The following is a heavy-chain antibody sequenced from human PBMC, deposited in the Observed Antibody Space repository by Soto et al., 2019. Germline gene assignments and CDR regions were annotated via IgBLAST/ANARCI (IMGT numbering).Heavy chain of an antibody. Sequence: GGSLRLSCAASGFTFSSYAMHWVRQAPGKGLEWVAVISYDGSNKYYANSVKGRFTISRDNSKNTLYLQMNSLRAEDTAVYYCASSIAVAYYGMDVWGQGTTVTVSS. D-gene: IGHD6-19*01. CDR2: ISYDGSNK. J-gene: IGHJ6*02. V-gene: IGHV3-30-3*01. CDR3: ASSIAVAYYGMDV. CDR1: GFTFSSYA.